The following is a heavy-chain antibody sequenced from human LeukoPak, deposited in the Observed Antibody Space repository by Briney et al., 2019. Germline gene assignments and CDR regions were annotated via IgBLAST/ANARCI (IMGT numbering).Heavy chain of an antibody. CDR2: ISSDGSDK. Sequence: GGSLRLSCAASGFTFSNYGIHWVRQAPGKGLEWVAVISSDGSDKHYAASVKGRFTISRDNSKNTLYLQMNSLRAEDTAVYYCARGWGSRGAFDIWGQGTMVTVSS. CDR1: GFTFSNYG. D-gene: IGHD6-13*01. CDR3: ARGWGSRGAFDI. V-gene: IGHV3-30*14. J-gene: IGHJ3*02.